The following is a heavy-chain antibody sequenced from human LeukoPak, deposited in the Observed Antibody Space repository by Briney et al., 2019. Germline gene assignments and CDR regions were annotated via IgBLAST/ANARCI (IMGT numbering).Heavy chain of an antibody. CDR3: AKDLSPLYYYYGMDV. D-gene: IGHD2/OR15-2a*01. V-gene: IGHV3-23*01. J-gene: IGHJ6*02. Sequence: GGSLRLSCAASGFTFSSYWMSWVRQAPGKGLEWVSAISGSGGNTYYADSVKGRFTISRDNSKNTLYLLLTSLRAEDTAVYYCAKDLSPLYYYYGMDVWGQGTTVTVSS. CDR1: GFTFSSYW. CDR2: ISGSGGNT.